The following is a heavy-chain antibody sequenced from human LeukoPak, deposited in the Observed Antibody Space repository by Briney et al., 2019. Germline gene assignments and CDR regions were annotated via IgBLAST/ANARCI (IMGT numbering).Heavy chain of an antibody. CDR2: IKSKTDGGTT. CDR1: GFTFSNAW. D-gene: IGHD6-13*01. J-gene: IGHJ4*02. Sequence: GGSLRLSCAASGFTFSNAWMSWVRQAPGKGLEWVGRIKSKTDGGTTDYAAPVKGRFTISRDDSKNTLYLQMNSLKTEDSAVYYCTTDQITYSSSSDYWGQGTLVTVSS. CDR3: TTDQITYSSSSDY. V-gene: IGHV3-15*01.